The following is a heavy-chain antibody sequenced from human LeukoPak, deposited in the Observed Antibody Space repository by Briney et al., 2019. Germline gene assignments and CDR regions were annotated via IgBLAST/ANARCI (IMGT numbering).Heavy chain of an antibody. CDR3: AKAAVGSGQNWFDP. CDR2: ISGSGGST. CDR1: GFAFSSYA. D-gene: IGHD6-19*01. V-gene: IGHV3-23*01. Sequence: GGSVRLSCGASGFAFSSYAMSWVRQAPGKGLEWVSAISGSGGSTYYADSVKGRFTISRDNSKNTLYLQMNSLRAEDTAVYYCAKAAVGSGQNWFDPWGQGTLVTVSS. J-gene: IGHJ5*02.